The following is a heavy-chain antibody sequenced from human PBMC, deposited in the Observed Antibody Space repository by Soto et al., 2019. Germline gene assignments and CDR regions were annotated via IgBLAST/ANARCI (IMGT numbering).Heavy chain of an antibody. CDR3: ARDRSSWEYYYYGLDV. CDR1: GDSVSSNSGA. J-gene: IGHJ6*02. CDR2: TYYRSKWYN. D-gene: IGHD6-6*01. V-gene: IGHV6-1*01. Sequence: SQTLSLTCAISGDSVSSNSGAWNCIIHSPSRFLEWLGRTYYRSKWYNDYAVSVKSRITINPDTSKNQFSLQLNSVTPEDTAVYYCARDRSSWEYYYYGLDVWGQGTTVTVSS.